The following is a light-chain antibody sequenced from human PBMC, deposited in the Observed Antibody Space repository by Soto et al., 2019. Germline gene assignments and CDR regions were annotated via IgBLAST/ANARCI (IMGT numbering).Light chain of an antibody. J-gene: IGLJ1*01. CDR3: ALFMGNGISV. CDR1: SGSVSTANN. CDR2: STS. V-gene: IGLV8-61*01. Sequence: QTVVTQESSFSVSPGGTVTLTCGLISGSVSTANNPNWYQQTPGQAPRTLIYSTSTRSSGVPDRFSGSILGNKAALTITGAPADGESDFYRALFMGNGISVFGTGTKVTVL.